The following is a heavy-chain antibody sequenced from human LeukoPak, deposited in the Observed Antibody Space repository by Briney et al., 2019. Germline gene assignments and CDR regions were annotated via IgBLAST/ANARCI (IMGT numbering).Heavy chain of an antibody. CDR3: ARGHYGRDY. D-gene: IGHD4-17*01. CDR1: GFTFSTSW. V-gene: IGHV3-7*04. Sequence: GGSLRLSRAASGFTFSTSWMTWVRHAPGKGLEWVAHINADGSEKYYVDSVKGRFTISRDNAKRSAYLQMNSLRVEDTAVYYCARGHYGRDYWGQGTLVTVSS. CDR2: INADGSEK. J-gene: IGHJ4*02.